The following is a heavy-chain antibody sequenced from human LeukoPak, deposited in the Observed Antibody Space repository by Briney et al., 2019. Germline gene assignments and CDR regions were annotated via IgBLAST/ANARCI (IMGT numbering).Heavy chain of an antibody. Sequence: PGGSLRLSCAASGFNFSEHWMTWVRLAPGKGLEWVADIKKDGSEKQQVDSVKGRFTISRDNAKNSLYLQMNSLRVDDTAVYYCARGFEASPNWFDPWGQGTLVTVSS. J-gene: IGHJ5*02. CDR1: GFNFSEHW. CDR3: ARGFEASPNWFDP. CDR2: IKKDGSEK. V-gene: IGHV3-7*01.